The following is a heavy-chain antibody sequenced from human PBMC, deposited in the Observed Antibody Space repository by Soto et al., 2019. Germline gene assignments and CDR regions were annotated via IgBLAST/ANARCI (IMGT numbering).Heavy chain of an antibody. CDR3: ARLQLGGDRMLNWFDP. Sequence: QVQVVQSGPELKKPGASGKVSCKAQGYIFTKYGIGWVRQAPGHGLEWMGLINVYNGDRKVAQKFQDRVSMTTDTATETAYMELKSLRSGDTAVYYCARLQLGGDRMLNWFDPWGQGTLVTVSS. CDR1: GYIFTKYG. J-gene: IGHJ5*02. D-gene: IGHD2-21*02. V-gene: IGHV1-18*01. CDR2: INVYNGDR.